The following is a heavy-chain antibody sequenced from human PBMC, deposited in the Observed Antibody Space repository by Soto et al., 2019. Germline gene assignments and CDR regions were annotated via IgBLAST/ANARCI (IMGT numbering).Heavy chain of an antibody. J-gene: IGHJ4*02. CDR1: GGSVSSGSYY. CDR3: ARDDSYGFTHYFDY. Sequence: QVQLQESGPGLVKPSETLSLTCTVSGGSVSSGSYYWSWIRQPPGKGLEWIGYIYYSGSTNYNPSLKSRVTISVHTSKNQFSLKLSSVTAADTAVYYCARDDSYGFTHYFDYWGQGTLVTVSS. D-gene: IGHD5-18*01. V-gene: IGHV4-61*01. CDR2: IYYSGST.